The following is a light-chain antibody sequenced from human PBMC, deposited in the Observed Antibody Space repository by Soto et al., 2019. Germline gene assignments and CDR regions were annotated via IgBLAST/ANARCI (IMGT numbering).Light chain of an antibody. CDR3: SSYTSSSTLYV. V-gene: IGLV2-14*01. CDR1: SSDVGGYNY. J-gene: IGLJ1*01. Sequence: QSALTQPASVSGSPGQSITISCTGTSSDVGGYNYVSWYQQHPGKAPKLMIYEVSNRPSGVSNRFSGSKSGNTASLTISGLHADDEADDYCSSYTSSSTLYVFGTGTKVTVL. CDR2: EVS.